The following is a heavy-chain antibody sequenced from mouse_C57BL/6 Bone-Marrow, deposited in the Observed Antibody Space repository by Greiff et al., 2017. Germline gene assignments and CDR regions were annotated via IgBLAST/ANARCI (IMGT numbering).Heavy chain of an antibody. D-gene: IGHD1-1*01. V-gene: IGHV1-53*01. CDR2: INPSNGGT. J-gene: IGHJ4*01. CDR3: ARRAPTGISYENAMDY. CDR1: GYTFTSYW. Sequence: QVQLKQPGTELVKPGASVKLSCKASGYTFTSYWMHWVKQRPGQGLEWIGNINPSNGGTNYNEKFKSKATLTVDKSSSTAYMQLSSLTSEDSAVYYCARRAPTGISYENAMDYWGQGTSVTVSS.